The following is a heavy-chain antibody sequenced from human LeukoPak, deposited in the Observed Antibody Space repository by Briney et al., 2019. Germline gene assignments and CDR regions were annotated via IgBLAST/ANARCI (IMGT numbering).Heavy chain of an antibody. V-gene: IGHV3-66*01. CDR2: IYSGGST. CDR1: GFTVSSNY. J-gene: IGHJ4*02. CDR3: ARGPLGAYHDRLYYFDY. Sequence: GGSLRLSCAASGFTVSSNYMSWVRQAPGKGLEWVSVIYSGGSTYYADSVKGRFTISRDNSKNTLYLQMNSLRAEDTAVYYCARGPLGAYHDRLYYFDYWGQGTLVTVSS. D-gene: IGHD3-22*01.